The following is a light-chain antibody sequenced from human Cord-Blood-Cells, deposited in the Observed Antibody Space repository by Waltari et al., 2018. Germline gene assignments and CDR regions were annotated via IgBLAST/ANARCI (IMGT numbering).Light chain of an antibody. CDR2: DVS. CDR3: SSYTSSSTLEV. Sequence: QSALTQPASVSGSPGQSITISCTGNSSDVGGYNYVSWYQQHPGKAPKLMFYDVSNRPSGVSNRFSGSKSGNTASLTISGLQAEDEADYYCSSYTSSSTLEVFGGGTKLTVL. J-gene: IGLJ3*02. CDR1: SSDVGGYNY. V-gene: IGLV2-14*01.